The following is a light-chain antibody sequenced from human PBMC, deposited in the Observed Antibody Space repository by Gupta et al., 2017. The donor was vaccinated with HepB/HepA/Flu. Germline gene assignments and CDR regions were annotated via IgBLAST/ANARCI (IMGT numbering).Light chain of an antibody. V-gene: IGKV1-39*01. CDR1: QSIDTF. CDR2: AAS. J-gene: IGKJ4*01. CDR3: QQTYSLPLT. Sequence: DIQMTQSPSSLSASVQDRVTITCRASQSIDTFLNWYQQKSGEAPKLIIYAASSLQSGVPPRFSGSGSGTDFLLTISSLQPEDFASYYCQQTYSLPLTFGGGTKV.